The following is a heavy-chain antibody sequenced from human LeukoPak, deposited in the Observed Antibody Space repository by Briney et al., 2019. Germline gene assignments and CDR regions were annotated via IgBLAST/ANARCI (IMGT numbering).Heavy chain of an antibody. CDR1: GGSISSYY. Sequence: SETPSLTCTVSGGSISSYYWSWIRQPPGKGLEWIGYIYYSGSTNYNPSLKSRVTISVDTSKNQFPLKLSSVTAADTAVYYCARLSSSWDSGYFDYWGQGTLVTVSS. CDR2: IYYSGST. V-gene: IGHV4-59*01. CDR3: ARLSSSWDSGYFDY. J-gene: IGHJ4*02. D-gene: IGHD6-13*01.